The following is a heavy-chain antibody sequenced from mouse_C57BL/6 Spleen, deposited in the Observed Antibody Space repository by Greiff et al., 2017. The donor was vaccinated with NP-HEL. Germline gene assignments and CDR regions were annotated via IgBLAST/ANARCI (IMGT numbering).Heavy chain of an antibody. D-gene: IGHD1-1*01. CDR3: ARVLYYYGSREGYAMDY. J-gene: IGHJ4*01. Sequence: VQLQQSGAELARPGASVKLSCKASGYTFTSYGISWVKQRTGQGLEWIGEIYPRSGNTYYNEKFKGKATLTADKSSSTAYMELRSLTSEDSAVYCCARVLYYYGSREGYAMDYWGQGTSVTVSS. V-gene: IGHV1-81*01. CDR2: IYPRSGNT. CDR1: GYTFTSYG.